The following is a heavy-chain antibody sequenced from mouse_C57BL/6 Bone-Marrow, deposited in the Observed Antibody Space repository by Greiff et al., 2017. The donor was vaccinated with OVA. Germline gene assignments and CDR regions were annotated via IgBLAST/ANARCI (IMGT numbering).Heavy chain of an antibody. V-gene: IGHV1-81*01. J-gene: IGHJ3*01. CDR3: ARERAQATLLAY. Sequence: VQLQQSGAELARPGASVKLSCKASGSTFTSYGISWVKQRTGQGLEWIGEIYPGSGNTYDNEKFKGQATLTAEKSSSTADMELRSLTSEDSAVYFCARERAQATLLAYWGQGTLVTVSA. D-gene: IGHD3-2*02. CDR1: GSTFTSYG. CDR2: IYPGSGNT.